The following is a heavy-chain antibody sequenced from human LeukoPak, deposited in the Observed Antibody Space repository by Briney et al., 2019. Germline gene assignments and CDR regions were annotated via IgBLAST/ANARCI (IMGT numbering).Heavy chain of an antibody. CDR2: MNPNSGNT. CDR1: GYTFTSYD. V-gene: IGHV1-8*03. J-gene: IGHJ4*02. CDR3: ARDLSHRYYHRTGYAFDY. Sequence: ASVKVSCKASGYTFTSYDINWVRQATGQGLEWMGWMNPNSGNTGYAQKFQGRVTITRNTSISTAYMELSSLRSEDTAVYYCARDLSHRYYHRTGYAFDYWGQGTLVTVSS. D-gene: IGHD3-22*01.